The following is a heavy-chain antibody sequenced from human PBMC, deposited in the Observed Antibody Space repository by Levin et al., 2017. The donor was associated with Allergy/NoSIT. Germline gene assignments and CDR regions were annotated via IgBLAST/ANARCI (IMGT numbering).Heavy chain of an antibody. V-gene: IGHV3-21*01. CDR1: GFSFSSHN. J-gene: IGHJ5*02. Sequence: GGSLRLSCAAPGFSFSSHNMHWVRPAPEKGLEWVSSISTSATYIDYADSVRGRFTISRDDAKNSLYLQMNSLRVEDTAVYYCARGPCSGGVCNMGDWFDPWGQGTLVTVSS. D-gene: IGHD2-8*02. CDR3: ARGPCSGGVCNMGDWFDP. CDR2: ISTSATYI.